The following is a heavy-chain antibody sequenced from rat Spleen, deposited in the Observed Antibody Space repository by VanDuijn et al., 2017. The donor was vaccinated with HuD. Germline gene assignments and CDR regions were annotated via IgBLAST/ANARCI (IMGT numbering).Heavy chain of an antibody. CDR1: GFTFSNYG. J-gene: IGHJ2*01. D-gene: IGHD1-9*01. Sequence: EVQLVESGGGLVQPGRSLKLSCAASGFTFSNYGMAWVRQAPTKGLEWVATISTGGGNTYYRDSVKGRFTISRDNAKNTLYLQLNSPTTEDTATYYCARRHYGYTDYFDYWGQGVMVTVSS. CDR2: ISTGGGNT. CDR3: ARRHYGYTDYFDY. V-gene: IGHV5S13*01.